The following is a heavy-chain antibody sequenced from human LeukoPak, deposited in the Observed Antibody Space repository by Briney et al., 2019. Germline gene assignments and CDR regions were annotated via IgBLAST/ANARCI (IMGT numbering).Heavy chain of an antibody. D-gene: IGHD5-18*01. J-gene: IGHJ4*02. CDR3: AKDPGYSYGFDY. V-gene: IGHV3-23*01. CDR1: GFTFSSYG. CDR2: ISGSGGST. Sequence: PGGTLRLSCAASGFTFSSYGMSWVRQAPGKGLEWVSAISGSGGSTYYADSVKGRFAISRDNSKNTLYLQMNSLRAEDTAVYYCAKDPGYSYGFDYWGQGTLVTVSS.